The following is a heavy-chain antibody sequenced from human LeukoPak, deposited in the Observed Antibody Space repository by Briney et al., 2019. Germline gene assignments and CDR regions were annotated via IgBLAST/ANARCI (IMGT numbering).Heavy chain of an antibody. CDR2: IIPILGIA. V-gene: IGHV1-69*04. CDR1: GGTFSSYA. J-gene: IGHJ4*02. D-gene: IGHD3-16*02. Sequence: SVKVSCKASGGTFSSYAISWVRQAPGQGLEWMGRIIPILGIANYAQKFQGRVTITADKSTSTAYMELSSLRSEDTAVYYCARDSPGADYVWGSYRYSDYWGQGTLVTVSS. CDR3: ARDSPGADYVWGSYRYSDY.